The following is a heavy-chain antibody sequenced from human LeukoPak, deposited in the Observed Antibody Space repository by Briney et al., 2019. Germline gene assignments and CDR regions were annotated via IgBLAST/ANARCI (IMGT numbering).Heavy chain of an antibody. D-gene: IGHD3-3*01. V-gene: IGHV1-69*05. CDR2: IIPIFGTA. CDR1: GGTFSSYA. CDR3: ARDNEDYYDFWSGYYRLNWFDP. Sequence: GASVKVSCKASGGTFSSYAISWVRPAPGQGLEWKGGIIPIFGTANYAQKFQGRVTITTDESTSTAYMELSSLRSEDTAVYYCARDNEDYYDFWSGYYRLNWFDPWGQGTLVTVSS. J-gene: IGHJ5*02.